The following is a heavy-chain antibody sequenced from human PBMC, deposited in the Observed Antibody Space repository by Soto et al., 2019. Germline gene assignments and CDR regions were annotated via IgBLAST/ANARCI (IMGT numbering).Heavy chain of an antibody. D-gene: IGHD3-10*01. CDR3: ARENFGSGRSSGGMEL. CDR2: ISYDGSNK. V-gene: IGHV3-30*03. CDR1: GFTFSSYG. Sequence: QVQLVESGGGVVQPGRSLRLSCAASGFTFSSYGMHWVRQAPGKGLEWVAVISYDGSNKYYADSVKGRFTISRDNSKNTLYLEMDSLRAEDTGVFFCARENFGSGRSSGGMELWGPGTTVTVSS. J-gene: IGHJ6*02.